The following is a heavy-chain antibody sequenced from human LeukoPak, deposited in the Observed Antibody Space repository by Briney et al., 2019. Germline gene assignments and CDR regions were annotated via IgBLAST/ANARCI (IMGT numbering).Heavy chain of an antibody. V-gene: IGHV1-2*02. CDR2: INPNSGGT. CDR1: GYTFTSYD. J-gene: IGHJ4*02. D-gene: IGHD5-24*01. Sequence: ASVKVSCKASGYTFTSYDINWMRQAPGQGLEWMGWINPNSGGTNYAQKFQGRVTMTRDTSICTAYMELSRLRSDDTAVYYCAREGGLTGDGYNDYWGQGTLVTVSS. CDR3: AREGGLTGDGYNDY.